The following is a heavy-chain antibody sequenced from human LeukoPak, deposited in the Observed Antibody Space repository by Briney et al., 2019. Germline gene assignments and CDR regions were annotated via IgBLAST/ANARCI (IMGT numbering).Heavy chain of an antibody. Sequence: GESLKISCKGSGYSFTSYWIGWVRQMPVKGLEWMGIIYPGDSDTRYSPSFQGQVTISADKSISTAYLQWSSLKASDTAMYYCARQTGPYYYDSSGSQPAGYWGQGTLVTVSS. V-gene: IGHV5-51*01. J-gene: IGHJ4*02. D-gene: IGHD3-22*01. CDR2: IYPGDSDT. CDR3: ARQTGPYYYDSSGSQPAGY. CDR1: GYSFTSYW.